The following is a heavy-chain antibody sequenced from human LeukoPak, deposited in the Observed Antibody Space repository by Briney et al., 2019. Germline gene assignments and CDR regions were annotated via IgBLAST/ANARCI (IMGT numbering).Heavy chain of an antibody. CDR1: GFTFSSYA. J-gene: IGHJ4*02. CDR3: VKGVQGLRVTGFDY. V-gene: IGHV3-23*01. D-gene: IGHD5/OR15-5a*01. CDR2: ISGSGGST. Sequence: GGSLRLSCAASGFTFSSYAMSWVRQAPGKGLEGVSAISGSGGSTYYADSVKGRFTISRDNSKNTLYLQMNSLRAEDTAVYYCVKGVQGLRVTGFDYWGQGTLVIVST.